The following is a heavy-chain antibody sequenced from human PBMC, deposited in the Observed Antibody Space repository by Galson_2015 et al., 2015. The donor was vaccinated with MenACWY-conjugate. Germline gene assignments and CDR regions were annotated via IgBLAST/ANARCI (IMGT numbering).Heavy chain of an antibody. D-gene: IGHD2-2*01. CDR2: INAGSGNT. Sequence: CKASGYTFTNYAMHWVRQAPGQRLEWMGWINAGSGNTKYSQKFQGRVTITSDTSASTAYMELSSLRSEDTAVYYCAREIVVAPAASWGDYYYGMDVWGQGTTVTVSS. V-gene: IGHV1-3*01. CDR1: GYTFTNYA. J-gene: IGHJ6*02. CDR3: AREIVVAPAASWGDYYYGMDV.